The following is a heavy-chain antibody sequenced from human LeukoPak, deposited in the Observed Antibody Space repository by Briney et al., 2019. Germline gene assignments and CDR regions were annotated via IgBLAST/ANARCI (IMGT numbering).Heavy chain of an antibody. CDR1: GFTFSSYA. Sequence: GGSLRLSCAASGFTFSSYAMHWVRQAPGKGLEWVAVISYDGSNKYYADSVKGRFTISRDNSKNTLYLQMNSLRAEDTAVYYCARSNHPPPGYFDYWGQGTLVTVSS. CDR2: ISYDGSNK. D-gene: IGHD1-14*01. CDR3: ARSNHPPPGYFDY. J-gene: IGHJ4*02. V-gene: IGHV3-30*01.